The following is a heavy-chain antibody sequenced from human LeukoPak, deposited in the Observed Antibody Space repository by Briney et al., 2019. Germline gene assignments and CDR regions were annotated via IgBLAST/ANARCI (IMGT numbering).Heavy chain of an antibody. Sequence: SETLSLTCTVSGGSISSSSYYWGWIRQPPGKGLEWIGSIYYSGSTYYNPSLKSRVTISVDTSKNQFSLKPSSVTAADTAVYYCARKRFLEWTNKSLWGSYYYYYMDVWGKGTTVTVSS. CDR1: GGSISSSSYY. J-gene: IGHJ6*03. D-gene: IGHD3-3*01. CDR2: IYYSGST. V-gene: IGHV4-39*01. CDR3: ARKRFLEWTNKSLWGSYYYYYMDV.